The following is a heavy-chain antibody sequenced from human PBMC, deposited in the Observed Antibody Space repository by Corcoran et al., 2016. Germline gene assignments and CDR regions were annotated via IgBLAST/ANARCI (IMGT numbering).Heavy chain of an antibody. CDR3: ARDWGYCSSTGCYEGGMDV. J-gene: IGHJ6*02. CDR1: GGTFSSYA. CDR2: IITIFGTA. D-gene: IGHD2-2*01. Sequence: QVQLVQSGAEVKKPGSSVKVSCKASGGTFSSYAISWVRQAPGQGLEWMGGIITIFGTANYAQKFQGRVTITADESTSTSYMDLRSLRSEDTAVYYCARDWGYCSSTGCYEGGMDVWGQGTTVTVSS. V-gene: IGHV1-69*01.